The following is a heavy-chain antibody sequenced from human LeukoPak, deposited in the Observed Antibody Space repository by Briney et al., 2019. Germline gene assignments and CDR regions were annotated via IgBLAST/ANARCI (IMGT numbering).Heavy chain of an antibody. Sequence: ASVKVSCKASGYTFSNYGISWVRQAPGQGLEWMGWISDYNGNTNYAQKFQGRVTMTTDRSTSTAYLELRSLTSDDTAVYYCAREGYSNNWYFFDYWGQGTLVIVSS. D-gene: IGHD6-13*01. CDR3: AREGYSNNWYFFDY. J-gene: IGHJ4*02. CDR2: ISDYNGNT. V-gene: IGHV1-18*01. CDR1: GYTFSNYG.